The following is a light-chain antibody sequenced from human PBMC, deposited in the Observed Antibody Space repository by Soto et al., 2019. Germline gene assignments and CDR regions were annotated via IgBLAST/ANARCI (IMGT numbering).Light chain of an antibody. Sequence: QPVVAQEPAVSVSPEGTVALTCGMRSAPLSTTYYPAWCQQAPGQPPRTLIYSTNTRSSGVPDRFSGSIRGKKAALTITGAQADDEAYYYCLLYMGNGIYLFGPGTKVTVL. CDR3: LLYMGNGIYL. J-gene: IGLJ1*01. CDR1: SAPLSTTYY. V-gene: IGLV8-61*01. CDR2: STN.